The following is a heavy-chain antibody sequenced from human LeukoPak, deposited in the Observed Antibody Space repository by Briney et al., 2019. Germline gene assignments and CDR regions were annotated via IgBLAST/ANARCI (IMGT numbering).Heavy chain of an antibody. CDR1: GDSINDHY. D-gene: IGHD2-15*01. V-gene: IGHV4-4*09. Sequence: PSETLSLTCTVSGDSINDHYWSWIRQPPGEGLESIGYIYSSVSTNYNPSLKSRVTISIDTSKSQFSLKLTSVTAADTGVYYCARQRCSGNMCYRVDQLYYMDVWGKGTTVTVSS. J-gene: IGHJ6*03. CDR2: IYSSVST. CDR3: ARQRCSGNMCYRVDQLYYMDV.